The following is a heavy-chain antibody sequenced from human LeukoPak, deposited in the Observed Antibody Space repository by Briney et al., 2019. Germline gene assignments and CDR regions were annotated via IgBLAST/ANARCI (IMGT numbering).Heavy chain of an antibody. CDR2: ISGSGGST. CDR1: GFTFSSYA. CDR3: ARDDGYSSGFDS. J-gene: IGHJ4*02. V-gene: IGHV3-23*01. D-gene: IGHD6-19*01. Sequence: GGSLRLSCAASGFTFSSYAMSWVRQAPGKGLEWVSAISGSGGSTYYADSVKGRFTISRDNSKNTLYLQMNSLRAEDTAVYYCARDDGYSSGFDSWGQGTLVTVSS.